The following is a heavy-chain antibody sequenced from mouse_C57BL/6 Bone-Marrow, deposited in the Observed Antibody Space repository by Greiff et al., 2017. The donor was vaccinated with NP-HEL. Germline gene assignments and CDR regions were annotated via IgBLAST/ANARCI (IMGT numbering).Heavy chain of an antibody. J-gene: IGHJ2*01. CDR2: IRNKANGYTT. V-gene: IGHV7-3*01. Sequence: EVKLMESGGGLVQPGGSLSLSCAASGFTFTDYYMSWVRQPPGKALEWLGFIRNKANGYTTEYSASVKGRFTISRDNSQSILYLQMNALRAEDSATYYCARCSSGFLFDYWGQGTTLTVSS. D-gene: IGHD3-2*02. CDR1: GFTFTDYY. CDR3: ARCSSGFLFDY.